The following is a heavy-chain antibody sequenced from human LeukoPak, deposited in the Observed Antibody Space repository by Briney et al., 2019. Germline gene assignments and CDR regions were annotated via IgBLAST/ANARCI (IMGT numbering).Heavy chain of an antibody. D-gene: IGHD1-26*01. V-gene: IGHV4-59*01. CDR2: IHYSGST. CDR3: ASSHQYSGYWFDP. Sequence: SETLSLTCTVSGGSISNYYCSWIRQPPGKGLEWIGYIHYSGSTKYNPSLKSRVTISVHTSKNQFSLKLSSVTAADTAVYYCASSHQYSGYWFDPWGQGTLVTVSS. CDR1: GGSISNYY. J-gene: IGHJ5*02.